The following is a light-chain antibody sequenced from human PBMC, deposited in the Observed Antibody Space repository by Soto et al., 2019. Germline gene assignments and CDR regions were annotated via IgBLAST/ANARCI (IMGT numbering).Light chain of an antibody. CDR3: SSYSATNSLV. J-gene: IGLJ1*01. Sequence: QAVVTQPASVSGSPGQSITISCTGTSSDVGDYPYVSWYQQHPGKVPKLIIYEVTNRPSGVTSRFSGSKSENTASLTISGLQAEDEADYYCSSYSATNSLVFGSGTKLTVL. V-gene: IGLV2-14*01. CDR1: SSDVGDYPY. CDR2: EVT.